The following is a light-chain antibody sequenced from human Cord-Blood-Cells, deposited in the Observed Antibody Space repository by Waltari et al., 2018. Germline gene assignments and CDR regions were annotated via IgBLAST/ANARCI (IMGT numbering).Light chain of an antibody. CDR2: LNSDGSH. CDR1: SGHSSYA. Sequence: QLVLTQSPSASASLGASVTLTCTLSSGHSSYAIAWHQQQPEKGPRDLMKLNSDGSHSKGDGIPDRFSGSSSGAERYLTISSLQSEDEADYYCQTWGTGIRVFGGGTKLTVL. J-gene: IGLJ3*02. CDR3: QTWGTGIRV. V-gene: IGLV4-69*01.